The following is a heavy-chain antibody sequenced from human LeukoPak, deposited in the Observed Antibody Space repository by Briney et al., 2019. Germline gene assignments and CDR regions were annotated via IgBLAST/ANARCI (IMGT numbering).Heavy chain of an antibody. CDR2: MNPNSGNT. CDR1: GYTFTSYD. Sequence: ASVKVSCKASGYTFTSYDINWVRQATGQGLEWMGWMNPNSGNTGYAQKFQGRVTITRNTSISTAYMELSSLRSEDTAVYYCATEMLSGSYWFDPWGQGTLVTVSS. V-gene: IGHV1-8*03. D-gene: IGHD1-26*01. CDR3: ATEMLSGSYWFDP. J-gene: IGHJ5*02.